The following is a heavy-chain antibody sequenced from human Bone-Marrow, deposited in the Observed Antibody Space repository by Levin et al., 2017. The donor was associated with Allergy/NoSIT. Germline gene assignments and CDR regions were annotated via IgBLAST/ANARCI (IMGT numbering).Heavy chain of an antibody. CDR3: TTDYGDYVGFDH. D-gene: IGHD4-17*01. CDR1: HFNFGYVW. J-gene: IGHJ4*02. CDR2: IKSKADGATT. V-gene: IGHV3-15*07. Sequence: GGSLRLSCVGSHFNFGYVWMNWVRQAPGKGLEWVGRIKSKADGATTEYAAAVTDRFTISRDDSKSTLYLQMESVKTEDTAVYYCTTDYGDYVGFDHWGQGAQVLVSS.